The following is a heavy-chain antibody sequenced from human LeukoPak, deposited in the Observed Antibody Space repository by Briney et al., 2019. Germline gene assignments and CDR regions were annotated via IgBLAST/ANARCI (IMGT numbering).Heavy chain of an antibody. Sequence: GGSLRLSCAASGFISSNYWMTWVRQAPGKALEWVANIKPDGSGEYYVDSLKGRFTISRDNAENSLFLQMNNLRVDDTAVYYCARSGGYGWDYWGQGAVVTVSS. D-gene: IGHD5-12*01. CDR1: GFISSNYW. CDR3: ARSGGYGWDY. V-gene: IGHV3-7*01. CDR2: IKPDGSGE. J-gene: IGHJ4*02.